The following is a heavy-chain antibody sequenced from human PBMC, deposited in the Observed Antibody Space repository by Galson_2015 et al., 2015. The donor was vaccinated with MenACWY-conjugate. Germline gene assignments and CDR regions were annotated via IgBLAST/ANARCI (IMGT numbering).Heavy chain of an antibody. CDR3: ATGAIGWAFDI. CDR1: GYTFTGYA. D-gene: IGHD2-21*01. Sequence: SVKVSCKASGYTFTGYAMNWVRQAPGQRPEWMGWISVGTGNTKYAQNFEGRVTFTRDTSANTGYMALSSLRSEDTAVYYCATGAIGWAFDIWGRGTKVTVSS. V-gene: IGHV1-3*01. CDR2: ISVGTGNT. J-gene: IGHJ3*02.